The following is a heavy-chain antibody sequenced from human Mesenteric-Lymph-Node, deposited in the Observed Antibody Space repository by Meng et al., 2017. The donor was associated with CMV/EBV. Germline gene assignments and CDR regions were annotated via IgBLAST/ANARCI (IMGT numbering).Heavy chain of an antibody. Sequence: GESLKISCAASGFTFSSYSMNWVRQAPGKGLEWVSSISSSSSYIYYADSVKGRFTISRDNAKNTLYLQMNSLRAEDTAVYYCARGLMVRGAYGMDVWGQGTTVTVSS. V-gene: IGHV3-21*01. CDR1: GFTFSSYS. D-gene: IGHD3-10*01. J-gene: IGHJ6*02. CDR3: ARGLMVRGAYGMDV. CDR2: ISSSSSYI.